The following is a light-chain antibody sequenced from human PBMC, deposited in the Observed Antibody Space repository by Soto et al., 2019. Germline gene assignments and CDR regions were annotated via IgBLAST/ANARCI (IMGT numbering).Light chain of an antibody. Sequence: EIVLTQSPATLSLSPGERATLSFMASQSVSTYLAWYQQKPGQAPRLLIYDASKRATGIPARFSGSGSGTDFTLTISSLEPEDFAVYYCQQRSDWPLTFGQGTRLEIK. CDR2: DAS. J-gene: IGKJ5*01. CDR3: QQRSDWPLT. V-gene: IGKV3-11*01. CDR1: QSVSTY.